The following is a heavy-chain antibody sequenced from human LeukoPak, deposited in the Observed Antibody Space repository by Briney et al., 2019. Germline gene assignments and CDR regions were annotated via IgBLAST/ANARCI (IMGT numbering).Heavy chain of an antibody. D-gene: IGHD6-25*01. Sequence: GGSLRLSCAASGFTFSSYAMHWVRQAPGKGLEWVAVISYDGSNKYYADSVEGRFTISRDNAKNSLYLQMNSLRGEDTALYYCARDGTPIYSSGWVYMDVWGKGTTVTISS. CDR1: GFTFSSYA. CDR3: ARDGTPIYSSGWVYMDV. CDR2: ISYDGSNK. J-gene: IGHJ6*04. V-gene: IGHV3-30*04.